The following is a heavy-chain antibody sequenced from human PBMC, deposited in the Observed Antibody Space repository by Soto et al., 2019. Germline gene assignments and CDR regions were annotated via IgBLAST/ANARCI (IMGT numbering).Heavy chain of an antibody. CDR3: AKDRVGATTIRYYYYGMDV. CDR1: GFTFSTYA. V-gene: IGHV3-23*01. J-gene: IGHJ6*02. CDR2: ISGGGGNT. Sequence: EVQLLESGGDLVQPGGSLRLSCAASGFTFSTYAMTWVRQSPGKGLEWVSTISGGGGNTYYADSVKGRFTISRDNSKNTLYLQMNSLRAEDTAVYYCAKDRVGATTIRYYYYGMDVWGQGTTVTVSS. D-gene: IGHD1-26*01.